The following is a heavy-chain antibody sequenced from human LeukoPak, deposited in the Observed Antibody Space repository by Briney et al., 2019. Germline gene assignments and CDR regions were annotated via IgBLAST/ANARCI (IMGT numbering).Heavy chain of an antibody. D-gene: IGHD6-19*01. J-gene: IGHJ4*02. Sequence: GGSLRLSCAASGFTVNDYYMSWIRQAPGKGLEWVSDIGSSDNIISYANSVKGRFAISRDFAKNSLYLQMNSLRADDTAVYYWAREAVAGAFDSWGQGTLVTVSS. V-gene: IGHV3-11*01. CDR2: IGSSDNII. CDR1: GFTVNDYY. CDR3: AREAVAGAFDS.